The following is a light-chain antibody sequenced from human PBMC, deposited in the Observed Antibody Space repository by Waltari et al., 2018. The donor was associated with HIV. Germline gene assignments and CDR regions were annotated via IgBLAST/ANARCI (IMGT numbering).Light chain of an antibody. CDR1: SSAVATYTL. CDR3: CSYVSNVI. J-gene: IGLJ2*01. Sequence: QSALTQPASVSGPRGQPLTISCTRTSSAVATYTLVSWYQQHPGKAPKLMIYEVSKRPSGVSDRFSGSKSGDTASLTISELQAEDEADYYCCSYVSNVIFGGGTKLTVL. CDR2: EVS. V-gene: IGLV2-23*02.